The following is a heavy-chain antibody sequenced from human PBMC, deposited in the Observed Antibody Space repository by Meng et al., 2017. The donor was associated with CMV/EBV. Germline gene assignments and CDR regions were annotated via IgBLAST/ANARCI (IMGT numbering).Heavy chain of an antibody. J-gene: IGHJ4*02. CDR3: AKERGWELLGLFDY. CDR1: GFTFSSYG. D-gene: IGHD1-26*01. Sequence: GASLKISCAASGFTFSSYGMHWVRQAPGKGLEWVAFIRYDGSNKYYADSVKGRFTISRDNSKNTLYLQMNSLRAEDTAVYYCAKERGWELLGLFDYWGQGTLVTVSS. V-gene: IGHV3-30*02. CDR2: IRYDGSNK.